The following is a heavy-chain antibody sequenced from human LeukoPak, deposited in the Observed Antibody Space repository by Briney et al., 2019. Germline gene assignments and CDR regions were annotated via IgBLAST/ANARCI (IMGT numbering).Heavy chain of an antibody. Sequence: SETLSLTCTVSGGSISSYYWGWIRQPPGKGLEWIGYIYYSGSTNYNPSLKSRVTISVDTSKNQFSLKLSSVTAADTAVYYCARLYSGYDLEDYWGQGTLVTVSS. CDR2: IYYSGST. J-gene: IGHJ4*02. CDR3: ARLYSGYDLEDY. CDR1: GGSISSYY. V-gene: IGHV4-59*12. D-gene: IGHD5-12*01.